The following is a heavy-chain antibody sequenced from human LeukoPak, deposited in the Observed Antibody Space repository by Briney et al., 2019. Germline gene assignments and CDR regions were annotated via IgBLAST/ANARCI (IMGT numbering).Heavy chain of an antibody. D-gene: IGHD6-13*01. CDR2: ISYDGSNK. CDR1: GFTFTSYA. Sequence: GGSLRLSCEASGFTFTSYAMHWVRQAPGKGLEWVGVISYDGSNKYYADSVKGRFTITRDNSKNTLYLEMKSLRADDTAVYYCAKDRYSSSFKRAFDIWGQGTMVTVSS. J-gene: IGHJ3*02. V-gene: IGHV3-30-3*02. CDR3: AKDRYSSSFKRAFDI.